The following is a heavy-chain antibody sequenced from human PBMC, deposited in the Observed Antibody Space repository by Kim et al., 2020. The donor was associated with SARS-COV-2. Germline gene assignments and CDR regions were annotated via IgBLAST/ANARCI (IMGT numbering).Heavy chain of an antibody. CDR2: IYYSGST. V-gene: IGHV4-59*13. D-gene: IGHD5-12*01. J-gene: IGHJ6*02. Sequence: SETLSLTCTVSGGSISSYYWSWIRQPPGKGLEWIGYIYYSGSTNYNPSLKSRVTISVDTSKNQFSLKLSSVTAADTAVYYCARDKRRRWLQSYGMDVWGQGTTVTVSS. CDR3: ARDKRRRWLQSYGMDV. CDR1: GGSISSYY.